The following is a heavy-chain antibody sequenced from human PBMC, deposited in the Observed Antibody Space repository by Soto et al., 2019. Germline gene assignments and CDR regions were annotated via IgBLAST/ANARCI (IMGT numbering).Heavy chain of an antibody. CDR3: ARGDRFRCSGDRCFSDGLFLS. J-gene: IGHJ5*02. CDR2: INGSSSTM. V-gene: IGHV3-48*02. D-gene: IGHD2-15*01. CDR1: GFTFGIYS. Sequence: PGGSLRLSYAASGFTFGIYSMNWVRQAPGKGLEWISYINGSSSTMYYADSVKGRFIISRDNADNSLYLQMNSLRDADMAVYYCARGDRFRCSGDRCFSDGLFLSWGQGTLVTVS.